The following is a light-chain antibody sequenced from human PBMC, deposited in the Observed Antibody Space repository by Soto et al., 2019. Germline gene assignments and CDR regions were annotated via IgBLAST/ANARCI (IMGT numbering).Light chain of an antibody. CDR1: QSISSW. CDR2: KAS. V-gene: IGKV1-5*03. Sequence: DIQMTQSPSTLSASVGDRVTITCRASQSISSWLAWYQQKPGKAPKVLIYKASSLESGVPSRFSGSGSGTEFTLTISSLQPDDFATYYCQQYHSLNTFGQGTKVEI. CDR3: QQYHSLNT. J-gene: IGKJ2*01.